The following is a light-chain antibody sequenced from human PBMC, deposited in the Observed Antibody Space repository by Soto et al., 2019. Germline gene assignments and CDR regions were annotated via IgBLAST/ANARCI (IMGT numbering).Light chain of an antibody. CDR1: SSDVGSYNL. J-gene: IGLJ2*01. Sequence: QSALTQPASESGSPGQSITISCTGTSSDVGSYNLVSWYQQHPGTAPKLMIYEVSKRPSGVSNRFSGSKSGNTASLTISGLQAEDEADYYCCSYAGSSTFVVFGGGTQLTVL. CDR3: CSYAGSSTFVV. V-gene: IGLV2-23*02. CDR2: EVS.